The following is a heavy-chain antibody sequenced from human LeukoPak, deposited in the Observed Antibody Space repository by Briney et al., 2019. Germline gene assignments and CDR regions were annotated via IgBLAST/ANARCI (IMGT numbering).Heavy chain of an antibody. Sequence: SETLSLTCTVSGGSISSSSYYWGWIRQPPGKGLEWIGSIYYSGSTYYNPSLKSRVTISVDTSKNQFSLKLSSVTAADTAVYYCARDSSLVRGVRRDDYYYYYMDVWGKGTTVTISS. CDR1: GGSISSSSYY. V-gene: IGHV4-39*07. D-gene: IGHD3-10*01. CDR3: ARDSSLVRGVRRDDYYYYYMDV. J-gene: IGHJ6*03. CDR2: IYYSGST.